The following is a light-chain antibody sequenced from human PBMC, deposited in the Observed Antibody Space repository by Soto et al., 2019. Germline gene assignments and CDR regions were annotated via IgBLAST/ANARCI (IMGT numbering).Light chain of an antibody. CDR2: KVS. J-gene: IGKJ2*01. V-gene: IGKV2-30*01. Sequence: DVVMTQSPLSLPVTLGQPASISCRSSQSLVFRSGNIYLTWFRQSPGHAPRRLIYKVSDRESGVPDRFSGSGSDTNFTLRIRRVEPEDVGVYFCMQGTHWPFTFGQGTKLEIK. CDR1: QSLVFRSGNIY. CDR3: MQGTHWPFT.